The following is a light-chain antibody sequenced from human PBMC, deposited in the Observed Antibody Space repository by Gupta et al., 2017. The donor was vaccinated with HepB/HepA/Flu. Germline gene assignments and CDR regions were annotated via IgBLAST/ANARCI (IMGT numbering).Light chain of an antibody. CDR2: GAS. J-gene: IGKJ2*04. CDR3: QQDKLWCS. Sequence: EIVMTQSPATLSVSPGERATLSCRTSQTVNSNLAWYQQKPGQAPRLLIYGASNRASGSPDRFSGSGSGKEFTLTSSSRQSEDFAVYYGQQDKLWCSFGQGTKMEI. CDR1: QTVNSN. V-gene: IGKV3-15*01.